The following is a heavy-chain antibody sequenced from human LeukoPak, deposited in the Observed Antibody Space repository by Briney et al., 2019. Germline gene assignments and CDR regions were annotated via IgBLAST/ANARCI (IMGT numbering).Heavy chain of an antibody. CDR3: ARFSAGGHSYGLDY. CDR1: GYTFTGYY. CDR2: INPNSGGT. J-gene: IGHJ4*02. D-gene: IGHD5-18*01. V-gene: IGHV1-2*06. Sequence: ASVKVSCKASGYTFTGYYMHWVRQAPGQGLEWMGRINPNSGGTNYAQKFQGRVTMTRDTSISTAYMELSRLRSDDTAVYYCARFSAGGHSYGLDYWAREPWSPSPQ.